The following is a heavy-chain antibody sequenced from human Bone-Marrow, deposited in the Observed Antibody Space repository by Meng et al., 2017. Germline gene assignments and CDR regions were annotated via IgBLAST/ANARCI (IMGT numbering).Heavy chain of an antibody. J-gene: IGHJ6*02. D-gene: IGHD3-3*01. V-gene: IGHV3-7*01. CDR3: ARAPVSRFLEWLYSGGMDV. CDR2: IKQDGSEK. Sequence: GESLKISCAASGFTFSSYWMSWVRQAPGKGLEWVANIKQDGSEKYYVDSVKGRFTISRDNAKNSLYLQMNSLRAEDTAVYYCARAPVSRFLEWLYSGGMDVWGQGTTVTVSS. CDR1: GFTFSSYW.